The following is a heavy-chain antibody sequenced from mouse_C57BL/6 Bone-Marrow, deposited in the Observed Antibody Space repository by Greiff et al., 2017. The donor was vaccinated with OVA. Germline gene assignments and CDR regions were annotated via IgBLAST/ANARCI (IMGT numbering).Heavy chain of an antibody. D-gene: IGHD2-3*01. CDR1: GYTFTSYT. CDR3: ARRFYDGFYYYAMDY. V-gene: IGHV1-4*01. J-gene: IGHJ4*01. Sequence: VQLQQSGAELARPGASVKMSCKASGYTFTSYTMHWVKQRPGQGLEWIGDINPSSGYTKYNQKFKDKATLTADKSSSTAYMQLSSLPSEDSAVYYCARRFYDGFYYYAMDYWGQGTSDTGSS. CDR2: INPSSGYT.